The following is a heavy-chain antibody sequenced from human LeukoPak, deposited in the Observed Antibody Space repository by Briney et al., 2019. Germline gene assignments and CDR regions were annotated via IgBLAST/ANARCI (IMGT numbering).Heavy chain of an antibody. D-gene: IGHD3-10*01. V-gene: IGHV3-21*01. CDR2: ISSSSSYI. J-gene: IGHJ4*02. CDR3: ARDFPPNLIYGSGSSKRTPLDY. Sequence: PGGSLRLSCAASGFTFSSYAMSWVRQAPGKGLEWVSSISSSSSYIYYADSVKGRFTISRDNAKNSLYLQMNSLRAEDTAVYYCARDFPPNLIYGSGSSKRTPLDYWGQGTLVTVSS. CDR1: GFTFSSYA.